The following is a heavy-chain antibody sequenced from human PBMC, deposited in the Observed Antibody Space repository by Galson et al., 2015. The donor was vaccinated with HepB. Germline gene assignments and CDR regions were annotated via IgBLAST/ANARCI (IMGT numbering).Heavy chain of an antibody. CDR3: AKGLDGYQSFYYYYALDA. Sequence: SLRLSCAASGFTFSSYWMSWVRQAPGKGLEWVSGISGSASVKYYADSVKGRFTISRDNSKNTLYLQINSLRTEDTALYYCAKGLDGYQSFYYYYALDAWGQGTTVTVSS. J-gene: IGHJ6*02. D-gene: IGHD5-24*01. CDR2: ISGSASVK. CDR1: GFTFSSYW. V-gene: IGHV3-23*01.